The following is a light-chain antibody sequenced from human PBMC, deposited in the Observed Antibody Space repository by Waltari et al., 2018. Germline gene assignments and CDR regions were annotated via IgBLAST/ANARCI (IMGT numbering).Light chain of an antibody. Sequence: QSVLTQPPSVSGAPGQRVTISCTGSGSNIRAGYDVHWYQQLPRAAPNLLIYGSSTRPLGVPDRFFGSTSGTSASLAITGLQAEDEADYYCQSYDTSLSVVFGGGTKLTVL. CDR1: GSNIRAGYD. CDR3: QSYDTSLSVV. J-gene: IGLJ3*02. CDR2: GSS. V-gene: IGLV1-40*01.